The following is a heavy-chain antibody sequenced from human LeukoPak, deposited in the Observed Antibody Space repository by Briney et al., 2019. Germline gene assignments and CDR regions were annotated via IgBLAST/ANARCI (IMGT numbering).Heavy chain of an antibody. Sequence: GGSLRLSCAASGFTFSSYGMHWVRQAPGKGLEWVAVIWYDGSNKYYADSVKGRFTISRDNSKNTLYLQMNSLRAEGTAVYYCAREAGKYGDYERDYWGQGTLVTVSS. V-gene: IGHV3-33*01. J-gene: IGHJ4*02. CDR1: GFTFSSYG. CDR3: AREAGKYGDYERDY. CDR2: IWYDGSNK. D-gene: IGHD4-17*01.